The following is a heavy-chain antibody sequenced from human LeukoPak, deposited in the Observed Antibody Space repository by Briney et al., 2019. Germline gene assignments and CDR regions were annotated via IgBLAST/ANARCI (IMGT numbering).Heavy chain of an antibody. Sequence: GGSLRLSCAASGFSFSSHWMTWVRQAPGKGLEWVANIKQDGGDKYYVDSVKGRFTISRDNAKNSLYLQMNSLRAEDTAVYYCARDGAIDSSSWYWDYWGQGTLVTVSS. D-gene: IGHD6-13*01. CDR1: GFSFSSHW. J-gene: IGHJ4*02. CDR3: ARDGAIDSSSWYWDY. V-gene: IGHV3-7*01. CDR2: IKQDGGDK.